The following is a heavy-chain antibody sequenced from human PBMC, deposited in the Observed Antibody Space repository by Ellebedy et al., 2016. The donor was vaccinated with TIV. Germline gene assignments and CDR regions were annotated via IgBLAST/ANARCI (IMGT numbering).Heavy chain of an antibody. CDR2: IKQDGSEK. CDR1: GFTFSSYW. J-gene: IGHJ4*02. D-gene: IGHD1-1*01. Sequence: GESLKISXAASGFTFSSYWMSWVRQAPGKGLEWVANIKQDGSEKYYVDSVKGRFTISRDNAKNSLYLQMNSLRAEDTAVYYCAREESWNPLDYWGQGTLVTVSS. CDR3: AREESWNPLDY. V-gene: IGHV3-7*01.